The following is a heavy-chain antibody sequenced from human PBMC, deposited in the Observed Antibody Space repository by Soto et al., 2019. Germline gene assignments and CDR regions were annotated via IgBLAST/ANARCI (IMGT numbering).Heavy chain of an antibody. Sequence: GGSLRLSCAASGFTFSDYYMSWIRQAPGKGLEWVSYISSSGSTIYYADSVKGRFTISGDNAKNSLYLQMNSLRAEDTAVYYCARVGVASYAPYYFDYWGQGTLVTVSS. CDR3: ARVGVASYAPYYFDY. CDR1: GFTFSDYY. CDR2: ISSSGSTI. D-gene: IGHD2-2*01. V-gene: IGHV3-11*01. J-gene: IGHJ4*02.